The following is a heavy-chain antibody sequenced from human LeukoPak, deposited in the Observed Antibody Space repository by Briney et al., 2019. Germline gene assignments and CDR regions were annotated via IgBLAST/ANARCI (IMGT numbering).Heavy chain of an antibody. CDR3: ARILLWFGDDAFDI. CDR2: IYTSGST. J-gene: IGHJ3*02. V-gene: IGHV4-4*07. CDR1: GASISSYY. D-gene: IGHD3-10*01. Sequence: ASETLSLTCAVSGASISSYYWSWIRQPPGKRLEWIGRIYTSGSTNYNPSLKSRVTMSVDTSKNQFSLKLSSVTAADTAVYYCARILLWFGDDAFDIWGQGTMVTVSS.